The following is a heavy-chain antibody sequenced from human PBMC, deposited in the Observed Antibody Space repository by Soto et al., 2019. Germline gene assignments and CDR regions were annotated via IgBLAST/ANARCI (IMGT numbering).Heavy chain of an antibody. CDR2: ISYDGSNK. CDR1: GFTFSSYA. D-gene: IGHD4-17*01. CDR3: ARDSPTVTPHNWFDP. J-gene: IGHJ5*02. V-gene: IGHV3-30-3*01. Sequence: QVQLVESGGGVVQPGRSLRLSCAASGFTFSSYAMHWVRQAPGKGLEWVAVISYDGSNKYYADSVKGRFTISRDNSKNTLYLQMNSLRAEDTAVYYCARDSPTVTPHNWFDPWGQGTVVTVSS.